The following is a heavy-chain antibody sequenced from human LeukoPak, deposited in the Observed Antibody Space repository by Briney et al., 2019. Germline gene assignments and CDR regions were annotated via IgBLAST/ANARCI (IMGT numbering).Heavy chain of an antibody. D-gene: IGHD3-16*01. CDR2: RYYSGST. CDR1: GDSINSRNYY. CDR3: GKEGEGSISH. V-gene: IGHV4-39*07. Sequence: SETLSLTCTVSGDSINSRNYYWGWIRQPPGKRLEWIGSRYYSGSTYYNPSLKNQFTIPVDMSKNQFSLKLNSAKAPATAVYYCGKEGEGSISHWGQGTLVTVSS. J-gene: IGHJ4*02.